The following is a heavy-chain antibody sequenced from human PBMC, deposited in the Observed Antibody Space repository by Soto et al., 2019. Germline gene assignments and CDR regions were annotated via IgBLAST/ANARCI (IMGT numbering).Heavy chain of an antibody. CDR2: INPNSGGT. CDR3: DSSATGGYYYGMDV. CDR1: GYTFTGYY. D-gene: IGHD3-22*01. V-gene: IGHV1-2*04. J-gene: IGHJ6*02. Sequence: ASVKVSCKASGYTFTGYYMHWVRQAPGQGLEWMGWINPNSGGTNYAQKFQGWVTMTRDTSISTAYMELSRLRSDDTAVYYYDSSATGGYYYGMDVWGQGTTVTVSS.